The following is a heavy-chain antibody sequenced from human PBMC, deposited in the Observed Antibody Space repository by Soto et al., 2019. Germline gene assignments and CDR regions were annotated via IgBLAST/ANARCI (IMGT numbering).Heavy chain of an antibody. V-gene: IGHV3-23*01. CDR3: AKVIVARGGMDV. CDR2: ISGSATTT. CDR1: GFTFSSYA. D-gene: IGHD6-6*01. Sequence: EVQLLDSGGGLVQPGGSLRLSCAASGFTFSSYAMSWVRQAPGKGLEWVSAISGSATTTYYADSVKGRFTISRDNSKNTVYLQMNSLRAEDTAIYYCAKVIVARGGMDVWGRGTTVTVSS. J-gene: IGHJ6*02.